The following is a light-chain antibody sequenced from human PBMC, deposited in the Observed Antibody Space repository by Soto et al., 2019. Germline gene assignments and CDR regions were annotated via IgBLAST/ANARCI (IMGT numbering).Light chain of an antibody. J-gene: IGKJ5*01. V-gene: IGKV3-20*01. Sequence: EIVLTQSPGTLSLSPGERATLSCRASQSVSSNYLAWYQQKPGQTPRLLIYGASSRATGIPDRFSGSGSGTDFTLTISRLEPEDFAMYYCQQYGSSAANTFGQGTRLEFE. CDR3: QQYGSSAANT. CDR1: QSVSSNY. CDR2: GAS.